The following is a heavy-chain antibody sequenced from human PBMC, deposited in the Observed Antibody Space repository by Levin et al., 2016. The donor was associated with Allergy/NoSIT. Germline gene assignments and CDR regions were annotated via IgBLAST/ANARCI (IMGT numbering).Heavy chain of an antibody. CDR2: ISSSSSYI. CDR3: ARDKRRSSGYYDYYYYGMDV. V-gene: IGHV3-21*03. Sequence: GESLKISCAASGFTFSSYSMNWVRQAPGKGLEWVSSISSSSSYIYYADSVKGRFTISRDNAKNSLYLQMNSLRAEDTAVYYCARDKRRSSGYYDYYYYGMDVWGQGTTVTVSS. J-gene: IGHJ6*02. CDR1: GFTFSSYS. D-gene: IGHD3-22*01.